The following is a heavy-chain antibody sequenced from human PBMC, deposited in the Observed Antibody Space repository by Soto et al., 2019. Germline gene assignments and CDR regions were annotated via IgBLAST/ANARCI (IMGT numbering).Heavy chain of an antibody. J-gene: IGHJ4*02. Sequence: SVKVSCKASGGTFSSYTISWVRQAPGQGLEWMGRIIPILGIANYAQKFQGRVTITADKSTSTAYMELSSLRSEDTAVYYCARGIAARRPHFDYWGQGTLVTVSS. V-gene: IGHV1-69*02. CDR3: ARGIAARRPHFDY. D-gene: IGHD6-6*01. CDR1: GGTFSSYT. CDR2: IIPILGIA.